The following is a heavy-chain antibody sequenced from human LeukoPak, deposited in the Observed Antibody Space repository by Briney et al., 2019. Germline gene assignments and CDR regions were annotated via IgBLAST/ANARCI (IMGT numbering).Heavy chain of an antibody. V-gene: IGHV4-59*01. CDR3: ARTTEGGYSYGYFYYYYMDV. D-gene: IGHD5-18*01. CDR1: GVSISSYY. CDR2: IYYSGST. J-gene: IGHJ6*03. Sequence: SETLSFTCTVSGVSISSYYWSWLRQPPGKGLEWVGYIYYSGSTNYNPSLKSRVTISVDTSKNQFSLKLSSVTAADTAVYYCARTTEGGYSYGYFYYYYMDVWGKGTTVTISS.